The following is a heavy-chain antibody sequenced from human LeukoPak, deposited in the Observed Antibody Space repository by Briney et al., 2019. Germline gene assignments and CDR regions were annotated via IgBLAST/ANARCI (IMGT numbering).Heavy chain of an antibody. CDR2: ICYSGST. D-gene: IGHD2-2*01. V-gene: IGHV4-39*01. Sequence: SETLSLTCTVSGGSISSSSYYWGWIRRPPGKGLEWIGSICYSGSTYYNPSLKSRVTISVDTSKNQFSLKLSSVTAADTAVYYCARQLGYCSSTSCYADKVDYWGQGTLVTVSS. CDR1: GGSISSSSYY. CDR3: ARQLGYCSSTSCYADKVDY. J-gene: IGHJ4*02.